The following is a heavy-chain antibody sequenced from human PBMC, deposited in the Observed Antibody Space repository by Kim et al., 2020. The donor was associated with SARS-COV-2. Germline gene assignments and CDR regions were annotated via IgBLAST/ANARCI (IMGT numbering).Heavy chain of an antibody. J-gene: IGHJ4*02. V-gene: IGHV4-59*13. D-gene: IGHD2-2*01. CDR3: TRALSSDDFDY. CDR2: IYYSGST. Sequence: SETLSLTCTVSGGSISSYYWSWIRQPPGKGLEWIGYIYYSGSTNYNPSLKSRVTISVETSKNQFSLKLSSVTAADTAVYYCTRALSSDDFDYWGQGTLVTVSS. CDR1: GGSISSYY.